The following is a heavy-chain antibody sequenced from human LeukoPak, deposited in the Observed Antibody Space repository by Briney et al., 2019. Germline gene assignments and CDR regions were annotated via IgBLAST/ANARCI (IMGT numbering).Heavy chain of an antibody. V-gene: IGHV4-31*03. Sequence: PSETLSLTCTVSGDSISSGGYYWSWIRQHPGKGLAWIGYIYHSGSTYYNPSLKSRVTISVDTSKNQFSLKLSSVTAADTAVYYCARVAYGSYCFDYWGQGTLVTVSS. CDR2: IYHSGST. CDR3: ARVAYGSYCFDY. CDR1: GDSISSGGYY. D-gene: IGHD3-10*01. J-gene: IGHJ4*02.